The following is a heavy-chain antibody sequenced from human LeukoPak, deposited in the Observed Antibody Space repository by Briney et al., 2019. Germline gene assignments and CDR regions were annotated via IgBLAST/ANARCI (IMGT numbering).Heavy chain of an antibody. D-gene: IGHD2-2*01. CDR2: ISGSGGRT. Sequence: PGGSLRLSCAASGFTFSTHAMTWVRQAPGKGLEWVSGISGSGGRTYFADSVKGLFTISRDNSKNTLYLHMNSLRVEDTAVYYCAQMRHDQLLSGIDYWGQGTLVTVSS. V-gene: IGHV3-23*01. CDR1: GFTFSTHA. CDR3: AQMRHDQLLSGIDY. J-gene: IGHJ4*02.